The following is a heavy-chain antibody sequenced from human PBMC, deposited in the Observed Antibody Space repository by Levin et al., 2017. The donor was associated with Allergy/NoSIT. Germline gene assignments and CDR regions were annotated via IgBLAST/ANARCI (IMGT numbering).Heavy chain of an antibody. D-gene: IGHD1-26*01. V-gene: IGHV4-59*01. Sequence: SQTLSLTCTVSGGSISSYYWSWIRQPPGKGLEWIGCMYYSGNTKYNPSLKSRVPISLDTSKNQFSLNLSSVTAADTAVYYCARDRGILGDTNYYYGMDVWGQGTTVTVSS. CDR3: ARDRGILGDTNYYYGMDV. CDR1: GGSISSYY. CDR2: MYYSGNT. J-gene: IGHJ6*02.